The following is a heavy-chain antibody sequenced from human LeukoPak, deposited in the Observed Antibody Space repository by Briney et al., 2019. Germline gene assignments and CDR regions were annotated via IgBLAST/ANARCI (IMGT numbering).Heavy chain of an antibody. CDR2: IGKSGANT. D-gene: IGHD3/OR15-3a*01. CDR1: GFTFSTYA. CDR3: AKDWLGRVIFPFDH. V-gene: IGHV3-23*01. J-gene: IGHJ4*02. Sequence: PGGSLRLSCEASGFTFSTYAMSWVRQAPGKGLEWVSAIGKSGANTYYADSVKGRCTISRDNSKNTLYLQLNSLRAEDTAVYYCAKDWLGRVIFPFDHWGQGTLVTVSS.